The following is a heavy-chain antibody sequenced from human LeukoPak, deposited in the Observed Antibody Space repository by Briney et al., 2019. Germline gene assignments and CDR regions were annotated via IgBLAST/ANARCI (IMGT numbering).Heavy chain of an antibody. CDR1: GGSISSYY. D-gene: IGHD1-1*01. Sequence: SETLSLTCTVSGGSISSYYWSWIRQPPGKGLEWIGYIYYSGSTNYNPSLKSRVTISVDTSKNQFSLKLSSVTAADTAVYYCARQVQLERLPDFDYWGQGTLVTVSS. CDR3: ARQVQLERLPDFDY. V-gene: IGHV4-59*08. CDR2: IYYSGST. J-gene: IGHJ4*02.